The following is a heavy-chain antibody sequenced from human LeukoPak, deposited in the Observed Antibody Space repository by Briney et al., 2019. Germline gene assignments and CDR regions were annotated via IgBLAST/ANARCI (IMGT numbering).Heavy chain of an antibody. D-gene: IGHD1-7*01. CDR3: AKVSLNLNWYFDL. J-gene: IGHJ2*01. V-gene: IGHV3-23*01. CDR2: ISGSGGST. CDR1: GFTFSSYA. Sequence: GGSLRLSCAASGFTFSSYAMSWVRQAPGKGPEWVPAISGSGGSTYYADSVKGRFTISRDNSKNTLYLQMNSLRAEDTAVYYCAKVSLNLNWYFDLWGRGTLVTVSS.